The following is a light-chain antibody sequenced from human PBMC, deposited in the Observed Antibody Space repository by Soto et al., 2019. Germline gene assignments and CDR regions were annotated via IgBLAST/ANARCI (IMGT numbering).Light chain of an antibody. V-gene: IGKV1-39*01. J-gene: IGKJ1*01. CDR3: QQCYSSPQT. CDR2: AAS. Sequence: DIQMTQSPSTLSAGVGDRVTITCRASQRISTYLNWYQQKPGKAPTLLIYAASSLQSGVPSRFSGGGSGTDFTLTINTLQPEDFANYFCQQCYSSPQTFGQGTKVEIK. CDR1: QRISTY.